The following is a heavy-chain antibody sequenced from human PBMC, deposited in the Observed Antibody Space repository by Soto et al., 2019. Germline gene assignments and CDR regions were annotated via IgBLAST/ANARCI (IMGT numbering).Heavy chain of an antibody. D-gene: IGHD3-10*01. CDR1: GFTFSSYD. V-gene: IGHV3-13*04. J-gene: IGHJ6*02. CDR3: ARSSDPLLWFRELSYGMDV. Sequence: EVQLVESGGGLVQPGGSLRLSCAASGFTFSSYDMHWVRQATGKGLEWVSAIGTAGDTYYPGSVKGRFTISRENAKNSLYLQMNSLRAGDTAVYYCARSSDPLLWFRELSYGMDVWGQGTTVTVSS. CDR2: IGTAGDT.